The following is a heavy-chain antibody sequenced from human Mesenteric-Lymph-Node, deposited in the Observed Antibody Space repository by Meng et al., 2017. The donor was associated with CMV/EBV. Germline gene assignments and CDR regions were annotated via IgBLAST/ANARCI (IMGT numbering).Heavy chain of an antibody. D-gene: IGHD5-24*01. CDR1: GGTFTNYA. J-gene: IGHJ5*02. CDR3: ARAFRDDATRRTNWFDP. CDR2: IIPLFGTA. Sequence: SVTVSCKASGGTFTNYALSWVRQAPGQGLEWMGGIIPLFGTANFAQKFQGRVTITTDESTSTAYMQLSSLRAEDTAVYYCARAFRDDATRRTNWFDPWGQGTLVTVSS. V-gene: IGHV1-69*05.